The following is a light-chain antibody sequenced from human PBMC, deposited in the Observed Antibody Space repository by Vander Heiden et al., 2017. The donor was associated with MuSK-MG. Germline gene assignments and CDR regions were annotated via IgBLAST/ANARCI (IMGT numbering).Light chain of an antibody. CDR1: QSVRDW. Sequence: DIQMTQSPSTLSANVGDSVTIAYRASQSVRDWLAWYQQKPGEAPKLLIDKAANLESGVPSRFTGSGSGTEFTLTISSLQPDDFASYYCQQYNNYPYTFAQGTKLEIK. CDR3: QQYNNYPYT. CDR2: KAA. J-gene: IGKJ2*01. V-gene: IGKV1-5*03.